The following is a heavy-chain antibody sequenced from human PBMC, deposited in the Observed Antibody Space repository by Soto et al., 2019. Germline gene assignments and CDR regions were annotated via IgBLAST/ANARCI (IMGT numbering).Heavy chain of an antibody. D-gene: IGHD6-13*01. CDR3: AKDQQQLVLYYGMDV. V-gene: IGHV3-30*18. J-gene: IGHJ6*02. CDR1: GFTFSSYG. CDR2: ISYDGNNK. Sequence: GGSLRLSCAASGFTFSSYGMHWVRQAPGQGLEWVAVISYDGNNKYYADSVKGRFTISRDNSKNTLYLQMNSLRAEDTAVYYCAKDQQQLVLYYGMDVWGQGTTVTVSS.